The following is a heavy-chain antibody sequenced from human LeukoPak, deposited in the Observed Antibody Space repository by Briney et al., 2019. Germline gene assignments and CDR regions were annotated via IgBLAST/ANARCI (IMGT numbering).Heavy chain of an antibody. J-gene: IGHJ1*01. CDR3: AAPMTTVTAEYFQH. D-gene: IGHD4-17*01. Sequence: PGGSLRLSCVASGFSVSSNYMSWVRQAPGKGLEWVSVIYGSGNAYYADSVKGRFTISRDNSKNTLYLQMNSLRDEDTAVYYCAAPMTTVTAEYFQHWGQGTLVTVSS. V-gene: IGHV3-66*01. CDR1: GFSVSSNY. CDR2: IYGSGNA.